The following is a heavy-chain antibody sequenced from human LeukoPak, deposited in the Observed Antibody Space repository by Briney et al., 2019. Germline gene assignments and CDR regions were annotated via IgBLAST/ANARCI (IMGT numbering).Heavy chain of an antibody. CDR2: IKEDGSEK. CDR3: AKGPILRQSTDY. J-gene: IGHJ4*02. CDR1: GFTFSGYW. Sequence: PGGSLRLSCAASGFTFSGYWMSWVRQAPGKGLEWVANIKEDGSEKYYVDSVKGRFTISRDNAKNSLYLQMNSLRAEDTAVYYCAKGPILRQSTDYWGQGTLVTVSS. D-gene: IGHD5/OR15-5a*01. V-gene: IGHV3-7*01.